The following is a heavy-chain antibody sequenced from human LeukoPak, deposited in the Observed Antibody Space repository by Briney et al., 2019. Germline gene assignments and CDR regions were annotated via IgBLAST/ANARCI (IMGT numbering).Heavy chain of an antibody. D-gene: IGHD3-16*02. CDR2: MNPNSGGT. Sequence: ASVKVSCKASGYTLTVYYMHWVRQAPGQGLEWMGWMNPNSGGTKYAQKFQGRVTMTRDTSISTAYMELSRLRSDDTAMYYCARDKLGLGELSLYDQWGQGTLVSVFS. CDR3: ARDKLGLGELSLYDQ. CDR1: GYTLTVYY. V-gene: IGHV1-2*02. J-gene: IGHJ5*02.